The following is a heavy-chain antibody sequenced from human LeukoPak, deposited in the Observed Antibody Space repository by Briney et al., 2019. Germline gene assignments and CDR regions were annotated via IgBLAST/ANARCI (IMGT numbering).Heavy chain of an antibody. Sequence: SETLSLTCTVSGGSISSSSCYWGWIRQPPGKGLEWIGSIYYSGSTYYNPSLKSRVTISVDTSKNQFSLKLSSVTAADTAVYYCARLSMIVVVITPFLTWDYWGQGTLVTVSS. D-gene: IGHD3-22*01. J-gene: IGHJ4*02. V-gene: IGHV4-39*01. CDR3: ARLSMIVVVITPFLTWDY. CDR2: IYYSGST. CDR1: GGSISSSSCY.